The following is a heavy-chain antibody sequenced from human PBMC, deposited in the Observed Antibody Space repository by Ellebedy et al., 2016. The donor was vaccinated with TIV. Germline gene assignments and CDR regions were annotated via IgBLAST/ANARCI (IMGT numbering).Heavy chain of an antibody. CDR2: ISGSGGST. Sequence: GESLKISCATSGFTFSSYAMSWVRQAPGKGLEWVSAISGSGGSTYYADSVKGRFTISRDNSKNTLYLQMNSLRAEDTAVYYCAKIKAKGRSGYYYYFDYWGQGTLVTVSS. CDR3: AKIKAKGRSGYYYYFDY. V-gene: IGHV3-23*01. CDR1: GFTFSSYA. D-gene: IGHD3-22*01. J-gene: IGHJ4*02.